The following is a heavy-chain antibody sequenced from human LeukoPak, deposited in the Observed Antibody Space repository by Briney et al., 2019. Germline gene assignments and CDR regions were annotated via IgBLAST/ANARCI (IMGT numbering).Heavy chain of an antibody. Sequence: SETLSLTCTVSGGSISSSGYYWGWIRQPPGKGLEWIGSIYYSGSTYPNSSLKSRLTLSVDASKNHFSLNLSSVTAADTAVYYCARIRRIMITFGGVNFFDYWGQETLVTVSS. D-gene: IGHD3-16*01. V-gene: IGHV4-39*02. J-gene: IGHJ4*02. CDR1: GGSISSSGYY. CDR2: IYYSGST. CDR3: ARIRRIMITFGGVNFFDY.